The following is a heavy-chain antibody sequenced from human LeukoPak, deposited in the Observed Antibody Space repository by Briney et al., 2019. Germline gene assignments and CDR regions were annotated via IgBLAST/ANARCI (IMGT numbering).Heavy chain of an antibody. CDR3: AKRGNYDSSGYYPFDS. Sequence: GGSLRLSCAASRFTFSSYGMHWVRQAPGKGLEWVAFIPFDGNNKLYADSVKGRFTISRDNSKNTLYLQMNSLRPEDTAVYYCAKRGNYDSSGYYPFDSWGQGTLVTVSS. J-gene: IGHJ4*02. CDR2: IPFDGNNK. CDR1: RFTFSSYG. D-gene: IGHD3-22*01. V-gene: IGHV3-30*02.